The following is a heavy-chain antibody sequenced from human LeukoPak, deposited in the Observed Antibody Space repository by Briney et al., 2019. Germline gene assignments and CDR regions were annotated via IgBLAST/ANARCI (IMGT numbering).Heavy chain of an antibody. D-gene: IGHD6-13*01. V-gene: IGHV1-2*02. CDR3: VRVSSGDSRSWYFGDYFDY. Sequence: ASVKVSCKASGGTFSSYAISWVRQAPGQELEWMGWINPNSGGTNYAQKFQGRVTMTRDTSISTAYMELRRVRSDDTAVYYCVRVSSGDSRSWYFGDYFDYWGQGTLVSVS. CDR1: GGTFSSYA. J-gene: IGHJ4*02. CDR2: INPNSGGT.